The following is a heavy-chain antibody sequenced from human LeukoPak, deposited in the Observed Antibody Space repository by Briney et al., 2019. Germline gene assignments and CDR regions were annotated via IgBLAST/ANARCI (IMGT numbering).Heavy chain of an antibody. CDR1: GFSLSTSGVG. D-gene: IGHD1/OR15-1a*01. CDR3: AHRPLGSISSWDNCYFDN. CDR2: IYWDDDR. Sequence: KESGPTRVKPTQTLTLTCTFSGFSLSTSGVGVGWVRQPPGKALEWLAVIYWDDDRRYSPSLKSRLTITKDTSKNLVVLTVTNMDPGDTATYYCAHRPLGSISSWDNCYFDNWGPGTPVTVSS. J-gene: IGHJ4*03. V-gene: IGHV2-5*02.